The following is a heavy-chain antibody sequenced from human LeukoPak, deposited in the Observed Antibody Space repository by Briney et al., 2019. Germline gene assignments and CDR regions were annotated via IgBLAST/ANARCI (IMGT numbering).Heavy chain of an antibody. CDR2: INHSGST. J-gene: IGHJ4*02. CDR1: GGSFSGYY. D-gene: IGHD3-3*01. V-gene: IGHV4-34*01. Sequence: NPSETLSLTCAVYGGSFSGYYWSWIRQPPGKGLEWIGEINHSGSTNYNPSLKSRVTISVDTSKNQFSLKLSPVTAADTAVYYCARGVHGIFGVVNPFDYWGQGTLVTVSS. CDR3: ARGVHGIFGVVNPFDY.